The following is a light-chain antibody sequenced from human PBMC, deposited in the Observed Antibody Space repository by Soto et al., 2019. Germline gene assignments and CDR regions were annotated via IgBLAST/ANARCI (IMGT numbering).Light chain of an antibody. CDR1: SSNIGAGYD. V-gene: IGLV1-40*01. CDR2: GNS. J-gene: IGLJ1*01. CDR3: QAYDSRLSGYL. Sequence: QSVLTQPPSVSGAPGQRVTISCTGSSSNIGAGYDVHWYQQLPGTAPKLLIYGNSNRPSGVPDRFSGSKSGTSASLAITGLQAEDAADYYCQAYDSRLSGYLLGIGTTLTV.